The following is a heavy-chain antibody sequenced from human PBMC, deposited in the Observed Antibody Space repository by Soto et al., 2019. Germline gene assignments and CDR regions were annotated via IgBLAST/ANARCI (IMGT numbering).Heavy chain of an antibody. CDR2: VYYTGDT. CDR3: VRQGIDYLHGLVDV. D-gene: IGHD4-17*01. V-gene: IGHV4-59*08. CDR1: RGPDRSHN. Sequence: QVQLQQSGPRLVKPSETLSLTCTVSRGPDRSHNWGWIRQPPGRGLEWIGYVYYTGDTAYNPSLRGRVTISADTSTNDISLTLNSVTAADTAVYYCVRQGIDYLHGLVDVWGQGPTVSVSS. J-gene: IGHJ6*02.